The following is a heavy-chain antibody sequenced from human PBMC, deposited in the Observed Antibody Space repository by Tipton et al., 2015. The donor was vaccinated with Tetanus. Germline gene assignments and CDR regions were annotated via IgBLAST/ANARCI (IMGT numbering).Heavy chain of an antibody. CDR2: IYYTELT. Sequence: TLSLTCIVSGGSMSGSGHYGAWVRQHPGKGLEWIGNIYYTELTSYTPSLNSRVSISVDTSKNQFSLWLTSVTAADTAVYFCARGLPREPFYLDYWGQGKQVTVSS. CDR3: ARGLPREPFYLDY. V-gene: IGHV4-31*03. D-gene: IGHD1-26*01. J-gene: IGHJ4*02. CDR1: GGSMSGSGHY.